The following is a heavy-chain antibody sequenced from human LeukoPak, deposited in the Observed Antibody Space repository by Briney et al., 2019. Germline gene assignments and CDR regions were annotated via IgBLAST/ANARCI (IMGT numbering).Heavy chain of an antibody. J-gene: IGHJ4*02. D-gene: IGHD1-26*01. CDR1: GGSISSSSYY. V-gene: IGHV4-39*01. CDR2: IYYSGST. CDR3: ARRFRGGSYLGGEDDHFDY. Sequence: PSETLSLTCTVSGGSISSSSYYWGWIRQPPGKGLEWIGSIYYSGSTYYNPSLKSRVTISVDTSKNQFSLKLSSVTAADTAVYYCARRFRGGSYLGGEDDHFDYWGQGTLVTVSS.